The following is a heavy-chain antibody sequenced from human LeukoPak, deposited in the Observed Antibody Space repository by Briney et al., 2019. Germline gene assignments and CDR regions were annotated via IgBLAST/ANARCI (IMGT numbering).Heavy chain of an antibody. D-gene: IGHD3-10*01. V-gene: IGHV3-7*01. CDR2: LKQDGSEN. J-gene: IGHJ4*02. Sequence: GGSLRLSCAASGFTFSAYWMNWVRQAPGKGLEWVANLKQDGSENHYVDSVKGRFTISRDNAKNSLYLQMNSLRADDTAVYYCARDSGVGGVIINRKPLDYWGQGTLVTVSS. CDR1: GFTFSAYW. CDR3: ARDSGVGGVIINRKPLDY.